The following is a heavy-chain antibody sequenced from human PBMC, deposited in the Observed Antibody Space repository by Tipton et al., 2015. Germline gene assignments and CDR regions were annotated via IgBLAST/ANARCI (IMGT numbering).Heavy chain of an antibody. J-gene: IGHJ4*02. Sequence: GSLRLSCAASGFTFSGYWMSWVRQAPGKGLEWVANIKQDGSEKYYVDSVKGRFTISRDNAKNSLYLQMNSLRAEDTAVYYCAREAYYYDSSDWGQGTLVTVSS. V-gene: IGHV3-7*01. D-gene: IGHD3-22*01. CDR1: GFTFSGYW. CDR3: AREAYYYDSSD. CDR2: IKQDGSEK.